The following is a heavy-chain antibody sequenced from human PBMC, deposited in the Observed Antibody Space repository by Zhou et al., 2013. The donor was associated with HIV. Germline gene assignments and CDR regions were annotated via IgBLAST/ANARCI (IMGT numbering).Heavy chain of an antibody. V-gene: IGHV1-69*12. D-gene: IGHD3-22*01. J-gene: IGHJ4*01. CDR3: AVYDSSGLPQGFDH. CDR1: GVTFNRYA. CDR2: IIPLVGTP. Sequence: QVQLVQSGTEVKKPGSSVRVSCKASGVTFNRYAVNWVRQTPGQGLEWMGGIIPLVGTPNYAQKFQTRVTITADESANTAYVELSSLRSEDTAVYFCAVYDSSGLPQGFDHWGQGTLVTVSS.